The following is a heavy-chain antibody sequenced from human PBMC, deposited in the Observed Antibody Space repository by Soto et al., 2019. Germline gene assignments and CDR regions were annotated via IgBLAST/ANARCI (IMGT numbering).Heavy chain of an antibody. Sequence: QVQLVESGGGLVKPGGSLRLSCAASGFTFSDYYMSWIRQAPGKGLEWVSYISSSSSYTNYADSVKGRFTISRDNAKNSLYLQMNSLRAEDTAVYYCARDLARIVPMDVWGQGTTVTVSS. D-gene: IGHD6-6*01. CDR1: GFTFSDYY. CDR3: ARDLARIVPMDV. V-gene: IGHV3-11*05. J-gene: IGHJ6*02. CDR2: ISSSSSYT.